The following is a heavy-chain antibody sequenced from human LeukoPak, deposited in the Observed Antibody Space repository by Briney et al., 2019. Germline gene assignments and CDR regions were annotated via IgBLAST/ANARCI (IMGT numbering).Heavy chain of an antibody. Sequence: GGSLRLSCAASGFTFSSYAMSWVRQAPGKGLEWVSSISGSGGSTYYADSVKGRFTISRDSSKNTLYLQMNSLRAEDTAVYYCAKKGYYDSSGYYLVYWYFDLWGRGTLVTVSS. J-gene: IGHJ2*01. CDR2: ISGSGGST. V-gene: IGHV3-23*01. D-gene: IGHD3-22*01. CDR1: GFTFSSYA. CDR3: AKKGYYDSSGYYLVYWYFDL.